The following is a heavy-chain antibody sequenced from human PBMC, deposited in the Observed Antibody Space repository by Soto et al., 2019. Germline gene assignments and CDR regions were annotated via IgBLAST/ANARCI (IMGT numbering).Heavy chain of an antibody. D-gene: IGHD3-22*01. V-gene: IGHV4-31*03. CDR2: IYYSGST. Sequence: SETLSLTCTVSGGSISSGGYYWSWIRQDPGKGLEWIGYIYYSGSTYYNPSLKSRVTISVDTSKNQFSLKLSSVTAADTAVYYCARSYYYDSSGYTYYYYGMDVWGQGTTVTVSS. CDR1: GGSISSGGYY. CDR3: ARSYYYDSSGYTYYYYGMDV. J-gene: IGHJ6*02.